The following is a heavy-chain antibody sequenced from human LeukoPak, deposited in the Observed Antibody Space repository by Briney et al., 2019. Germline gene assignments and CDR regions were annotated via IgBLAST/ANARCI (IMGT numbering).Heavy chain of an antibody. CDR2: ISNDGDST. Sequence: GGSLRLSCAASGFTFNSYAMQWVRQAPGKGLEYVSGISNDGDSTYYATSVKGRFIISRDNSKNMLYLQMGSLRAEDMAVYYCARADCSSSSCYTVAYWGQGTLVTVS. CDR3: ARADCSSSSCYTVAY. V-gene: IGHV3-64*01. D-gene: IGHD2-2*02. J-gene: IGHJ4*02. CDR1: GFTFNSYA.